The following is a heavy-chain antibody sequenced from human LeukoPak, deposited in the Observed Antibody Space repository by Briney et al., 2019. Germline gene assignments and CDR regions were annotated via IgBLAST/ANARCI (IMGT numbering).Heavy chain of an antibody. Sequence: GGSLRLSCAASGFTFDDYAMHWVRQAPGKGLEWVSLITGDGARTYYADSVKGRFTISRDNSKISLYLQMNSLRSEDTALYYCARTGNFDYWGQGTLVTVSS. V-gene: IGHV3-43*02. CDR1: GFTFDDYA. CDR2: ITGDGART. D-gene: IGHD1-14*01. CDR3: ARTGNFDY. J-gene: IGHJ4*02.